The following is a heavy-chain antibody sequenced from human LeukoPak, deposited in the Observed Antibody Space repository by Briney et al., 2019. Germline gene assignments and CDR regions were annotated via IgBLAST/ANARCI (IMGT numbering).Heavy chain of an antibody. CDR2: IYYSGST. Sequence: SETLSLTCTVSGGSISSGGYYWSWIRQHPGKGLEWIGYIYYSGSTYYNPSLKSRVTISVDTSKNRFSLKLSSVTAADTAVYYCARSGYSYGRLLFDYWGQGTLVTVSS. CDR1: GGSISSGGYY. J-gene: IGHJ4*02. V-gene: IGHV4-31*03. CDR3: ARSGYSYGRLLFDY. D-gene: IGHD5-18*01.